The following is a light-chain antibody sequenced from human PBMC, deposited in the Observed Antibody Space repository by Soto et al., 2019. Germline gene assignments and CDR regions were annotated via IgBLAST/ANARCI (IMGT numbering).Light chain of an antibody. CDR1: QSVCSY. Sequence: EIVLTQSPATLSLSPGESATLSCRASQSVCSYLAWYQQKPGQAPRLLIYDASNRATGIPDRFSGSGSGTDFTLTISSLEPEDSAVYYCQQRSNWPPITFGQGTRLEIK. CDR3: QQRSNWPPIT. V-gene: IGKV3-11*01. CDR2: DAS. J-gene: IGKJ5*01.